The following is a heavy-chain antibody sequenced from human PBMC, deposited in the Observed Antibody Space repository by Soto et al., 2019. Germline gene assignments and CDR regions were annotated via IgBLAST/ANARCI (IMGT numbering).Heavy chain of an antibody. CDR2: ISAYNGNT. Sequence: ASVKVSCKASGYTFTSYGISWVRQAPGQGLEWMGWISAYNGNTNYAQKLQGRVTMTTDTSTSTAYMELRSLRSDDTAVYYCARERAGKFWSGYADYYYGMDVWGQGTTVTVS. CDR3: ARERAGKFWSGYADYYYGMDV. D-gene: IGHD3-3*01. J-gene: IGHJ6*02. CDR1: GYTFTSYG. V-gene: IGHV1-18*04.